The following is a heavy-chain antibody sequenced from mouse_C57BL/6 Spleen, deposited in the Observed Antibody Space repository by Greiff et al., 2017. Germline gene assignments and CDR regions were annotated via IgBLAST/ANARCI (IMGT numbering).Heavy chain of an antibody. Sequence: QVQLQQPGAELVRPGSSVKLSCKASGYTFTSYWMDWVKQRPGQGLEWIGNIYPSDSETHYNQKFKDKATLPVDKSSSTAYMQLSSLTSEDSAVYYCARGTTVVAPGFADWGQGTLVTVSA. CDR1: GYTFTSYW. CDR3: ARGTTVVAPGFAD. CDR2: IYPSDSET. J-gene: IGHJ3*01. V-gene: IGHV1-61*01. D-gene: IGHD1-1*01.